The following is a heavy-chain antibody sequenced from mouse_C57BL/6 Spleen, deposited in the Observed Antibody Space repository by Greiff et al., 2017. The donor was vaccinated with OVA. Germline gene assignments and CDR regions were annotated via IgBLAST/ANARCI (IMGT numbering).Heavy chain of an antibody. Sequence: VQLQQSGAELARPGASVKLSCKASGYTFTSYGISWVKQRTGQGLEWIGEIYPRSGNTYYNEKFKGKATLTADKSSSTAYMELRSLTSEDSAVYFCAREGAYYGSSYGFAYWGQGTRVTVS. CDR3: AREGAYYGSSYGFAY. CDR2: IYPRSGNT. J-gene: IGHJ3*01. V-gene: IGHV1-81*01. D-gene: IGHD1-1*01. CDR1: GYTFTSYG.